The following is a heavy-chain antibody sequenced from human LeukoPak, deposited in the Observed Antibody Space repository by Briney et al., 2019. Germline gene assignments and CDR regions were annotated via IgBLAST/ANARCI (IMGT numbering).Heavy chain of an antibody. D-gene: IGHD3-10*01. CDR1: GFTFSSYG. CDR3: AKDYYGSGSYSTLLILGY. J-gene: IGHJ4*02. CDR2: ISGSGGST. V-gene: IGHV3-23*01. Sequence: PGGSLRLSCAASGFTFSSYGMSWVRQAPGKGLEWVSAISGSGGSTYYADSVKGRFTISRDNSKNTLYLQMNSLRAEDTAVYYCAKDYYGSGSYSTLLILGYWGQGTLVTVSS.